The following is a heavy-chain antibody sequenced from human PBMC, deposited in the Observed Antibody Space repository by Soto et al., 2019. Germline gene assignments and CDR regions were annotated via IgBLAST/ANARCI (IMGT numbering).Heavy chain of an antibody. D-gene: IGHD2-21*01. J-gene: IGHJ4*02. CDR1: GFSFSDYE. Sequence: PGGSLRLSCAASGFSFSDYEINWVRQAPWKGLEWISYIGSITSSIYYADSVKGRFTISRDNAKNSLYLQMNSLRAEDTAVYYCAREELNCGGECFVFLGQGTLVTFCS. CDR2: IGSITSSI. V-gene: IGHV3-48*03. CDR3: AREELNCGGECFVF.